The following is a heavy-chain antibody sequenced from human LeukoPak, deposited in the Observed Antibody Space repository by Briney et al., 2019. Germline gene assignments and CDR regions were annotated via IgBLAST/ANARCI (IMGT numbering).Heavy chain of an antibody. CDR1: GFTFSSYA. CDR2: ISGNGDNT. Sequence: GGSLRLSCAASGFTFSSYAMNWVRQAPGKGLEWVSDISGNGDNTDYADSVKGRFTISRDNSKNTLYLQVNSLRVDDTAVYYCAKFGQYSGSWQFDYWGQGTLVTVSS. V-gene: IGHV3-23*01. J-gene: IGHJ4*02. CDR3: AKFGQYSGSWQFDY. D-gene: IGHD1-26*01.